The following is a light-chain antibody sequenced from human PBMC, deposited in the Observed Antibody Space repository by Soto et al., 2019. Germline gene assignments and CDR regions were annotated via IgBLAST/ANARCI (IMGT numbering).Light chain of an antibody. CDR3: QQYNNWPPGT. V-gene: IGKV3-15*01. Sequence: EIVMTQSPATLSVSPGERATLSCRASQSVSSNFAWYQQKPGQAPRLLIYGAYTRATGIPARFSGSGSVTEFTLTISSLLSEAFAVYYCQQYNNWPPGTFGQGTKVEIK. J-gene: IGKJ1*01. CDR2: GAY. CDR1: QSVSSN.